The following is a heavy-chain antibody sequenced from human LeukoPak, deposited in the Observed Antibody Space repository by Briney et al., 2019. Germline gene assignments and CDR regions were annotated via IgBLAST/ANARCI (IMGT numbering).Heavy chain of an antibody. CDR2: ISGSGGST. V-gene: IGHV3-23*01. D-gene: IGHD1-26*01. CDR1: GFTFSSYA. J-gene: IGHJ4*02. CDR3: AIRKWELNY. Sequence: GGSLRLSCTASGFTFSSYAMSWVRQAPGRGLEWVSAISGSGGSTYYADSVKGRFTISRDNSKNTLYLQMNSLRAEDTAVYYCAIRKWELNYWGQGTLVTVSS.